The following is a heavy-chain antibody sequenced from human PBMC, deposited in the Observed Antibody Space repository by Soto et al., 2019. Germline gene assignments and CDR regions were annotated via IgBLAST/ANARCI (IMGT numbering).Heavy chain of an antibody. CDR1: GFTFSSYG. V-gene: IGHV3-30*18. D-gene: IGHD2-15*01. CDR3: AKDGDIVVVVAAYYFDY. CDR2: ISYDGSNK. J-gene: IGHJ4*02. Sequence: PGGSLRLSCAASGFTFSSYGMHWVRQAPGKGLEWVAVISYDGSNKYYADSVKGRFTISRDNSKNTLYLQMNSLRAEDTAVYYCAKDGDIVVVVAAYYFDYWGQGTLVTVSS.